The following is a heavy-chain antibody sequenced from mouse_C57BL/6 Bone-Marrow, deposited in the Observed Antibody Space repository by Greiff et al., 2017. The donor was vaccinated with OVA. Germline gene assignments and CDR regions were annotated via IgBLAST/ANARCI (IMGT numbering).Heavy chain of an antibody. CDR1: GYTFTSYW. CDR3: TRSGAPYGKNYAMDY. V-gene: IGHV1-72*01. CDR2: IDPNSGGT. Sequence: QVQLQQPGAELVKPGASVKLSCKASGYTFTSYWMHWVKQRPGRGLEWIGRIDPNSGGTKYNEKFKSKATLTVDKPSSTGCMQLSSLTSEDSAVYCCTRSGAPYGKNYAMDYWGQGTSVTVSS. D-gene: IGHD2-1*01. J-gene: IGHJ4*01.